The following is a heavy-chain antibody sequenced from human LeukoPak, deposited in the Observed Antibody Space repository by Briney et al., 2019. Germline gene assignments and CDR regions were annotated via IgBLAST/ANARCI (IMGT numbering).Heavy chain of an antibody. D-gene: IGHD3-3*02. Sequence: GGSLRLSCAASGFTFSSYWMSWVRQAPGKGLEWVANIQSHGGAQYYMDSVKGQFTLSRDNAKNSLFLQMNSLRAEDTAVYYCARIRGEGSTFDHWGLGTLVTVSS. CDR1: GFTFSSYW. CDR3: ARIRGEGSTFDH. V-gene: IGHV3-7*04. CDR2: IQSHGGAQ. J-gene: IGHJ4*01.